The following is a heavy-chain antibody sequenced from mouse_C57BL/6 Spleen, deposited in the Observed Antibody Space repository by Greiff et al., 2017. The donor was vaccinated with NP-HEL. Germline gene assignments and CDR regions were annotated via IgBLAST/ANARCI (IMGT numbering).Heavy chain of an antibody. CDR1: GYTFTDYE. CDR3: TRSRDYGSSQYYFDY. J-gene: IGHJ2*01. CDR2: IDPETGGT. V-gene: IGHV1-15*01. Sequence: VKLVESGAELVRPGASVTLSCKASGYTFTDYEMHWVKQTPVHGLEWIGAIDPETGGTAYNQKFKGKAILTADKSSSTAYMELRSLTSEDSAVYYCTRSRDYGSSQYYFDYWGQGTTLTVSS. D-gene: IGHD1-1*01.